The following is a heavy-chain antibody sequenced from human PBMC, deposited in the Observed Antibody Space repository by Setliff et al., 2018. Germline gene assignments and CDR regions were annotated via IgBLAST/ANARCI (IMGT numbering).Heavy chain of an antibody. J-gene: IGHJ4*02. CDR2: IYHSGST. CDR3: AKHRSYFDY. V-gene: IGHV4-38-2*02. Sequence: SETLSLTCTVSGYSISNDYFWGLIRQPPGKGLEWIGSIYHSGSTSYYPSLKSRVTISVDTSKNQFSLNLSSVTAADTAVYYCAKHRSYFDYWGQGTLVTVST. CDR1: GYSISNDYF.